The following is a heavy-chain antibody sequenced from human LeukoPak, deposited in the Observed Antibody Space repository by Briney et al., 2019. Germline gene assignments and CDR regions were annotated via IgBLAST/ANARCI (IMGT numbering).Heavy chain of an antibody. CDR3: ARDRSKVTAYDDALDI. CDR2: ISDIGSTQ. Sequence: GGSLRLSCSASGFTFSSYELNWVRQAPGKGLEWISYISDIGSTQHYADSVKGRFTISRDNAKNSLYLQMNSLTVDDTAVYYCARDRSKVTAYDDALDIWGQGTMVTVSS. D-gene: IGHD2-21*02. V-gene: IGHV3-48*03. CDR1: GFTFSSYE. J-gene: IGHJ3*02.